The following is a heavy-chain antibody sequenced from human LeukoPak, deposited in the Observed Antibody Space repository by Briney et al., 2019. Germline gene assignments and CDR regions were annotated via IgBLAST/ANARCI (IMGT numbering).Heavy chain of an antibody. D-gene: IGHD3-3*01. CDR1: GGSISSYC. V-gene: IGHV4-4*07. Sequence: SETLSLTCTVSGGSISSYCWSWIRQPAGKGLEWIGRIYTSGSTNYNPSLKSRVTMSVDTSKNQFSLKLSSVTAADTAVYCCARSNYDFWSGYSPGFDYWGQGTLVTVSS. CDR3: ARSNYDFWSGYSPGFDY. J-gene: IGHJ4*02. CDR2: IYTSGST.